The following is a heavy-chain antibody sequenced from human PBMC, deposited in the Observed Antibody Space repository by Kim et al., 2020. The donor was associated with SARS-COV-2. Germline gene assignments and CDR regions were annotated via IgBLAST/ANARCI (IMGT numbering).Heavy chain of an antibody. D-gene: IGHD3-10*02. V-gene: IGHV4-39*01. J-gene: IGHJ6*02. CDR2: IYYSGTT. CDR1: GGSISSSSYY. CDR3: ARLTYVTDDMDV. Sequence: SETLSLTCTVSGGSISSSSYYWGWIRQPPGKGLEWIGNIYYSGTTYYNPSLKSPVTISVDTSKNPFSLNLSSVTAADTAVYYCARLTYVTDDMDVWGQRTTVTVSS.